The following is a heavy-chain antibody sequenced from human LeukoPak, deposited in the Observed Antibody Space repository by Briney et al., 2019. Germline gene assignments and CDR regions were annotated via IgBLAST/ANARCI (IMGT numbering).Heavy chain of an antibody. V-gene: IGHV3-48*01. CDR1: AFTFSDYS. Sequence: GGSLRLSCAASAFTFSDYSMNWVRQAPGKGLEWISYISGRSSTIYYADSVRGRFTISRDNAKNSMYLQMNSLRAEDTAVYYCARDRLTSGSYFFDYWGQGTLVTVSS. CDR3: ARDRLTSGSYFFDY. D-gene: IGHD1-26*01. CDR2: ISGRSSTI. J-gene: IGHJ4*02.